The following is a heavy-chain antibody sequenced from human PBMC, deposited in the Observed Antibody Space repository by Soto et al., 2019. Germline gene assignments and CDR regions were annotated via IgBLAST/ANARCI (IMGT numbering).Heavy chain of an antibody. CDR3: AHRVLRTVFGLVTTTAIYFDF. V-gene: IGHV2-5*02. CDR2: IYWDDDK. J-gene: IGHJ4*02. D-gene: IGHD3-3*01. Sequence: QITLNESGPTVVRPTETLTLTCRFSGFSLTTSGVGVGWIRQSPGKAPEWLALIYWDDDKRYSASLKSRLTITKDTSKIQVVLTVPDLDPTDTATYYCAHRVLRTVFGLVTTTAIYFDFWGQGTPVAVSS. CDR1: GFSLTTSGVG.